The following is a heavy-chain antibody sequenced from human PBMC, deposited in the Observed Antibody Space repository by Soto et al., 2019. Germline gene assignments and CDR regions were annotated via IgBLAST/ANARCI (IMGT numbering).Heavy chain of an antibody. CDR3: AHRPCKTLVPAALLTGGWFDP. CDR2: IYWNDDK. D-gene: IGHD2-2*01. Sequence: QITLKESGPTLVNPTQTLTLTCTFSGFSLSTSGVGVGWIRQPPGKALEWLALIYWNDDKRYSPSLKSRLTTPKDTSKNQVVLIMSNMDPVDTATYYCAHRPCKTLVPAALLTGGWFDPWGQGTLVTVSS. V-gene: IGHV2-5*01. CDR1: GFSLSTSGVG. J-gene: IGHJ5*02.